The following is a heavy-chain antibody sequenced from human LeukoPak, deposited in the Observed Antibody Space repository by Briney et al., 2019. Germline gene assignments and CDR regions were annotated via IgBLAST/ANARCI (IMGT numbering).Heavy chain of an antibody. V-gene: IGHV3-53*01. Sequence: SGGSLRLSCAASGFTVSSNYMSWVRQAPGKGLEWVSVIYSGGSTYYAGSVKGRFTFSRANSKNTPYLQMKSLRPEYTPVYYCAGGGAKTPFDYWGQGTLVTVSS. CDR2: IYSGGST. CDR3: AGGGAKTPFDY. CDR1: GFTVSSNY. J-gene: IGHJ4*02. D-gene: IGHD3-10*01.